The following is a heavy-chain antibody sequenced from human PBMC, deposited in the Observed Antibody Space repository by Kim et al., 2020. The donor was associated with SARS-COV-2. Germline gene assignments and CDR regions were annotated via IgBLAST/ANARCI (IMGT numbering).Heavy chain of an antibody. V-gene: IGHV3-13*04. CDR2: IGTAGDT. CDR1: GFTFSSYD. D-gene: IGHD2-15*01. J-gene: IGHJ6*02. CDR3: ARGYCSGGSCYPNLDYGMDV. Sequence: GGSLRLSCAASGFTFSSYDMHWVRQATGKGLEWVSAIGTAGDTYYPGSVKGRFTISRENAKNSLYLQMNSLRAGDTAVYYCARGYCSGGSCYPNLDYGMDVWGQGTTVTVSS.